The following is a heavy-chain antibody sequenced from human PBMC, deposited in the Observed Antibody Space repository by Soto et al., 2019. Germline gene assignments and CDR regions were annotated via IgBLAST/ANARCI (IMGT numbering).Heavy chain of an antibody. CDR1: GFTFSSYG. Sequence: QVQLVESGGGVVQPGRSLRLSCAASGFTFSSYGMHWVRQAPGKGLEWMASIWYDGSNQFYADSVKGRFTISRDNSKNTLSREMRRRRAVVTAVYSWGREGGGRSLGYYYGVDVWGQGTTVTVSS. CDR2: IWYDGSNQ. CDR3: GREGGGRSLGYYYGVDV. D-gene: IGHD1-26*01. J-gene: IGHJ6*02. V-gene: IGHV3-33*01.